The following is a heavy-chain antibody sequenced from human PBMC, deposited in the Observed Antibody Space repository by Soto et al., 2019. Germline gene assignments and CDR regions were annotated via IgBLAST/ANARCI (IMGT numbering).Heavy chain of an antibody. J-gene: IGHJ6*02. CDR3: ARSISVAVAVRYYGMDV. D-gene: IGHD6-19*01. CDR1: GFSLSNARMG. CDR2: IFSNDEK. V-gene: IGHV2-26*01. Sequence: QVTLKESGPVLVKPTETLTLTCTVSGFSLSNARMGVSWIRQPPGKALEWLAHIFSNDEKSYSTSLKSRLTISKDTSKSQVVLTMTNIDPVDTATYYCARSISVAVAVRYYGMDVWGQGTTVTVSS.